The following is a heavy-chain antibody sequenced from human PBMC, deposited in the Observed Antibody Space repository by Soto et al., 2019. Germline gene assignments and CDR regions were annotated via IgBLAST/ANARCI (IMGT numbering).Heavy chain of an antibody. Sequence: GGSLRLSCAASGFTFSSYSMNWVRQAPGKGLEWVSYISSSSSTIYYADSVKGRFTISRDNAKNSLYLQMNSLRAEDTAVYYGERSHNVFDAFDIWGQXTMVTVSS. J-gene: IGHJ3*02. CDR3: ERSHNVFDAFDI. CDR1: GFTFSSYS. V-gene: IGHV3-48*01. D-gene: IGHD1-20*01. CDR2: ISSSSSTI.